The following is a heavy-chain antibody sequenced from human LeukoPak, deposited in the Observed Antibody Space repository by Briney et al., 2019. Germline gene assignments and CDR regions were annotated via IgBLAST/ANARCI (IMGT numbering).Heavy chain of an antibody. Sequence: GGSLRLSCAPSGLSVSSSYMSWVRQAPGKGLEWVSIIYIEGTTYYADSVKGRFTISRDDPKNTVYLQMDSLTAEDTAVYYCARGLGSGTYTDFYMDVWAKGTTVTVSS. CDR1: GLSVSSSY. J-gene: IGHJ6*03. CDR2: IYIEGTT. V-gene: IGHV3-53*01. CDR3: ARGLGSGTYTDFYMDV. D-gene: IGHD3-10*01.